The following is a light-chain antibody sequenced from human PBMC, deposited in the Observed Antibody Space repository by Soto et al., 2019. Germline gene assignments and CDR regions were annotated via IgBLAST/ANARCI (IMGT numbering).Light chain of an antibody. V-gene: IGKV3-11*01. Sequence: EIVLTQSPATLSLSPGERATLSCRASQSVGTFLAWYQHKPGQAPRLLIYDASNRATGVPARFSGSGAGTDFTLTISSLEPEDFAVYYCEQRSNWPPALTFGGVTKVEIK. J-gene: IGKJ4*01. CDR2: DAS. CDR3: EQRSNWPPALT. CDR1: QSVGTF.